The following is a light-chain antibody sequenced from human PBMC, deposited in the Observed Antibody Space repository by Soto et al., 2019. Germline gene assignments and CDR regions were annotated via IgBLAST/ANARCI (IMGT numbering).Light chain of an antibody. V-gene: IGLV2-14*03. Sequence: QSALTQPASVSGSPGQSITISCTGTSSNVGGYNYVSWYQQYPGKAPKLMIYDVTHRPSGVSNRFSGSKSGNTASLTISGLQAEDEDDYYCCSYTSSSTDVFGTGTKLTVL. CDR2: DVT. CDR3: CSYTSSSTDV. CDR1: SSNVGGYNY. J-gene: IGLJ1*01.